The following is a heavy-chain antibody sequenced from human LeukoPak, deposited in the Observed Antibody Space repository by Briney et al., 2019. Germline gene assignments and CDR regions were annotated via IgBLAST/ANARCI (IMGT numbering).Heavy chain of an antibody. CDR1: GFTFSSYW. J-gene: IGHJ6*03. CDR2: INTDGSST. D-gene: IGHD3-3*01. CDR3: ARDSYYDFWSGWALAGPYYYYYMDV. Sequence: GGSLRLSCAASGFTFSSYWMPWVRQAPGKGLVWVSRINTDGSSTSYADSVKGRFTISRDNAKNTLYLQMNSLRAEDTAVYYCARDSYYDFWSGWALAGPYYYYYMDVWGKGTTVTVSS. V-gene: IGHV3-74*01.